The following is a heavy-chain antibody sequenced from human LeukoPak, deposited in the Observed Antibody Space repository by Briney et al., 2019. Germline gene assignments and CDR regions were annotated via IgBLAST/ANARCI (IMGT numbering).Heavy chain of an antibody. Sequence: PGASVKVSCKASGYTFTGYYIHWVRQAPGQGLEWMGMIYPRDGSTSYAQKFQGRVTVTRDTSTSTVHMELSGLRSEDTAVYYCARDQEGFDYWGQGTLVTVSS. CDR3: ARDQEGFDY. CDR1: GYTFTGYY. J-gene: IGHJ4*02. V-gene: IGHV1-46*01. CDR2: IYPRDGST.